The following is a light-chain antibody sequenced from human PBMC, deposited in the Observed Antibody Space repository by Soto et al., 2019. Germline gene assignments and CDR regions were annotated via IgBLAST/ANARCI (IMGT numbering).Light chain of an antibody. V-gene: IGKV3-11*01. Sequence: EIVMTQSPAPLSVSRGERATLSXRASHSVSMNLSWYQQKPGXTPRXXXDDXSNRATGSPARLSGSGSETDFTLTISSLDPEDFEVYYWQHRMKWTRTFGQGTRLEIK. CDR3: QHRMKWTRT. CDR2: DXS. CDR1: HSVSMN. J-gene: IGKJ5*01.